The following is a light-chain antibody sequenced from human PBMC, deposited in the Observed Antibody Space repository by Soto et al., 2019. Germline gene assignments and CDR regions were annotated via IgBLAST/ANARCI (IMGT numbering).Light chain of an antibody. CDR3: ALWDDSLNGPV. CDR1: SSNIGSHS. V-gene: IGLV1-44*01. Sequence: QSVLTQPPSASGTPGQRITISCSGSSSNIGSHSVNWYQQLPGTALKLLIYRSSQRPSGVPDRFSGSKSGTSASLAISGLQSGDEADYYCALWDDSLNGPVFGGGTQLTVL. J-gene: IGLJ3*02. CDR2: RSS.